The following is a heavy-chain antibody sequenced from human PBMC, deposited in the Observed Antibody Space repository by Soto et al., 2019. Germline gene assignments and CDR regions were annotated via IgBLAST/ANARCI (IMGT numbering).Heavy chain of an antibody. Sequence: QVQQQQWGAGLLKPSETLSLTCAVYGGSFSGYYWIWIRQPPGKGLEWIGEISHSGSTTYIPSLKSRVTISVDSSKNQLSLKLTSVAAADTAMYYCVRGAPEYSAYDLWGQGALVTVTS. J-gene: IGHJ4*02. CDR2: ISHSGST. D-gene: IGHD5-12*01. CDR3: VRGAPEYSAYDL. V-gene: IGHV4-34*02. CDR1: GGSFSGYY.